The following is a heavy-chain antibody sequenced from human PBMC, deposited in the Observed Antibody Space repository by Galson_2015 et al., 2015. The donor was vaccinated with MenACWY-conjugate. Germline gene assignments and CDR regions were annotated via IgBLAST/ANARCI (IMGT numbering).Heavy chain of an antibody. CDR3: ARDVTDGYLFDY. Sequence: CAISGDSVSSNSAAWHWIRQSPSRGLEWLGRTYYRSKWYNDYAVSVKSRVTINPDTPKNQFSLQLNSVTPEGTAVYYCARDVTDGYLFDYWGQGTLVTVSS. CDR1: GDSVSSNSAA. D-gene: IGHD5-24*01. CDR2: TYYRSKWYN. J-gene: IGHJ4*02. V-gene: IGHV6-1*01.